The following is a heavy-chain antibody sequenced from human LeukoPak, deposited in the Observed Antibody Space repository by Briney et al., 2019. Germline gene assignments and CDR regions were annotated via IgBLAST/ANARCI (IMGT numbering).Heavy chain of an antibody. D-gene: IGHD3-10*01. V-gene: IGHV1-18*01. CDR2: ISAYNGNT. CDR1: GYTFTSYG. CDR3: ARSSGGFGESTSDY. J-gene: IGHJ4*02. Sequence: GASVKVSCKASGYTFTSYGISWVRQAPGQGLEWMGWISAYNGNTNYAQKLQGRVTMTTDTSTSTAYMELRSLRSDDTAVYYCARSSGGFGESTSDYWGQGTLVTVSS.